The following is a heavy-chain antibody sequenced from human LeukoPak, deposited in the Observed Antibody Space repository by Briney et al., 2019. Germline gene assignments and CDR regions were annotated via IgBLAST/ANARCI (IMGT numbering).Heavy chain of an antibody. CDR2: IWYDGSNK. CDR3: ARVPPYGGGYYFDY. V-gene: IGHV3-33*01. D-gene: IGHD4-23*01. CDR1: GFTFSSYG. J-gene: IGHJ4*02. Sequence: GGSLRLSCAASGFTFSSYGMHWVRQAPGKGLEWVAVIWYDGSNKYYADSVKGRFTISRDNSKNTLYLQMNSLRAEDTAVYYCARVPPYGGGYYFDYWGQGTLVTVSS.